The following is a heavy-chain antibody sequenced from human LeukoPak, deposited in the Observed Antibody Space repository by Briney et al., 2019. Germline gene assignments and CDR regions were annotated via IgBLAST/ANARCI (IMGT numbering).Heavy chain of an antibody. CDR2: IKPDGSEK. D-gene: IGHD4-17*01. CDR3: AEGSNYGDSSF. J-gene: IGHJ4*02. Sequence: QPGASLRLSRAASGFSFSSYWMSWVRQVPGKGPEWVANIKPDGSEKYYVDSVKGRFMVSRDNAKNSLYLQMNSLRAEDTAMYYCAEGSNYGDSSFWGQGTLVTVSS. V-gene: IGHV3-7*01. CDR1: GFSFSSYW.